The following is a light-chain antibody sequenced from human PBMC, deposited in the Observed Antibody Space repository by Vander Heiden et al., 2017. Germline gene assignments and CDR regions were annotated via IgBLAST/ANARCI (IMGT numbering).Light chain of an antibody. CDR1: TSNIGGNT. CDR2: SNN. CDR3: AAWDDSLNAYV. V-gene: IGLV1-44*01. Sequence: QSVLTQPPAASGTPGQRVAISCSGSTSNIGGNTVNWYQQLPRTAPKLLIYSNNQWPSGVPDRFSGSKSGTSASLAISGLQSKDEADYYCAAWDDSLNAYVFGTGTKVTVL. J-gene: IGLJ1*01.